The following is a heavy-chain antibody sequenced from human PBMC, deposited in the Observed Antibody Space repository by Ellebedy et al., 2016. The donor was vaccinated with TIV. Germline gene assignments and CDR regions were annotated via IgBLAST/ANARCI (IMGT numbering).Heavy chain of an antibody. D-gene: IGHD3-10*01. Sequence: MPSETLSLTCTVSGGSISSYYWSWIRQPPGKGLEWIGYIYYSWSTNYNPSLKSLVTISVDTSKNQFSLKLSSVTAADTAVYYCASSLTMLRGGMDVWGQGTTVTVS. V-gene: IGHV4-59*01. CDR2: IYYSWST. CDR3: ASSLTMLRGGMDV. J-gene: IGHJ6*02. CDR1: GGSISSYY.